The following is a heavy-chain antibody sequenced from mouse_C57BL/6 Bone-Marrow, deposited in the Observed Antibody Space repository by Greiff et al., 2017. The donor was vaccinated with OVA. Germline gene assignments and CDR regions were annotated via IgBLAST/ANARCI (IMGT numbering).Heavy chain of an antibody. CDR2: ISDGGSYT. Sequence: EVQLVESGGGLVKPGGSLKLSCAASGFTFSSYAMSWVRQTPEKRLEWVATISDGGSYTYYPDNVKGRFTISRDNAKNNLYLQMSHLKSEDTAMYYCARGSRHFDYWGQGTTLTVSS. CDR3: ARGSRHFDY. CDR1: GFTFSSYA. D-gene: IGHD1-1*01. J-gene: IGHJ2*01. V-gene: IGHV5-4*01.